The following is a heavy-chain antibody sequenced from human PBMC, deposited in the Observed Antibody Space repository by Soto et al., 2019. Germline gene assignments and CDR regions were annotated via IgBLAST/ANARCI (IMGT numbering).Heavy chain of an antibody. V-gene: IGHV3-30*18. Sequence: GSLRLSCGSSGFTFRSFGMYWVRQAPGKGLEWVAVVSYDGNHKYYADSVKGRFTVSRDNAKNMLYLQMNSLRGEDTAVYYCAKDVGQQLVLNYGMDVWGQGTTVTVSS. CDR3: AKDVGQQLVLNYGMDV. CDR1: GFTFRSFG. D-gene: IGHD6-13*01. CDR2: VSYDGNHK. J-gene: IGHJ6*02.